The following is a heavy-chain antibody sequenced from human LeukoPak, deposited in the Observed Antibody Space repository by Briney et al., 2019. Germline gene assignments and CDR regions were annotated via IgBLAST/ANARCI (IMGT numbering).Heavy chain of an antibody. V-gene: IGHV1-69*13. D-gene: IGHD2-15*01. J-gene: IGHJ6*02. CDR3: ARNGGGGGSFLYGMDV. CDR1: GGTFSSYA. CDR2: IIPIFGTA. Sequence: GASVKVSCEASGGTFSSYAISWVRQAPGQGLEWMGGIIPIFGTANYAQKFQGRVTITADESTSTAYMELSSLRSEDTAVYYCARNGGGGGSFLYGMDVWGQGTTVTVSS.